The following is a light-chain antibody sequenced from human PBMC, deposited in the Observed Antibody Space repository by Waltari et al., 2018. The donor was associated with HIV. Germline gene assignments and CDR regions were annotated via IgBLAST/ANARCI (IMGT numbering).Light chain of an antibody. J-gene: IGLJ3*02. CDR2: STS. Sequence: QTVVTQEPSLTVSPGGTVTLTCTFSAGAVTSRNYPTWFQQTPGQAPRALIYSTSSRQSVTPARFSASLLGGKAALTLSGVQPEDEAEYYCLLYYGGAWVFGGGTKLTVL. CDR3: LLYYGGAWV. CDR1: AGAVTSRNY. V-gene: IGLV7-43*01.